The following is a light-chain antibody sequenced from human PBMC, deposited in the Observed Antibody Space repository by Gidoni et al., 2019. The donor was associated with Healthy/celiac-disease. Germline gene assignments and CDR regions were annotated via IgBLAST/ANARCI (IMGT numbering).Light chain of an antibody. V-gene: IGKV3-15*01. CDR1: QRVSSN. CDR2: GAP. CDR3: QQYNNPCR. Sequence: IVMTQTPATLSVSPGERATLSCRASQRVSSNLAWYKQKPGQAPRLLIYGAPTRATGIPARFSGSGSGTEFTLTISSLQSEDFAVYYCQQYNNPCRFGQGTKLEIK. J-gene: IGKJ2*04.